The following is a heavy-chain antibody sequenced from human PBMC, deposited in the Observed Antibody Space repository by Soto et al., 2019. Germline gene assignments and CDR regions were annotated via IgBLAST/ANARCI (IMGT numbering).Heavy chain of an antibody. Sequence: ASVKVSCKASGYTFTSYGISWVRQAPGQGLEWMGWISAYNGNTNYAQKLQGRVTMTTDTSTSTAYMELRSLRSDDTAVYYCALQWYYYGSQVVDYWGQGTLVTVSS. CDR1: GYTFTSYG. D-gene: IGHD3-10*01. CDR3: ALQWYYYGSQVVDY. V-gene: IGHV1-18*01. J-gene: IGHJ4*02. CDR2: ISAYNGNT.